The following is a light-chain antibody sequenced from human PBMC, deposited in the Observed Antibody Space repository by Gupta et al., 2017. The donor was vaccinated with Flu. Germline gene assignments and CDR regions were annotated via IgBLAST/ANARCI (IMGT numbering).Light chain of an antibody. CDR3: ASWDNSRSAGL. CDR2: DNN. J-gene: IGLJ3*02. Sequence: KVTSSGSGSSSNVANNYVSWYQHRPGTAPKLLIYDNNKRPSGIPDRFSGSKSGASATLGITGLQTGDEADYYCASWDNSRSAGLFGGGTKLTVL. V-gene: IGLV1-51*01. CDR1: SSNVANNY.